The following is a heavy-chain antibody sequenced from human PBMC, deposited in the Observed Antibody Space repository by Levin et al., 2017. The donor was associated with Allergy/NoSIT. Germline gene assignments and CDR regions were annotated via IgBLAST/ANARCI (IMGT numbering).Heavy chain of an antibody. Sequence: GESLKISCAASGFTFNNYAMSWVRQAPGKGLEWVSAISGSGDNTPYADSVKGRFTISRDNSKNTLYLQMDSLRAEDTAVYYCAKAGNGDPRTYDYWGQGALVTVSA. D-gene: IGHD4-17*01. J-gene: IGHJ4*02. V-gene: IGHV3-23*01. CDR2: ISGSGDNT. CDR3: AKAGNGDPRTYDY. CDR1: GFTFNNYA.